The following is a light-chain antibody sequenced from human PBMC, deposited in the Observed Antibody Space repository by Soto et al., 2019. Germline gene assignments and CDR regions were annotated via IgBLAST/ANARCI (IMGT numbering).Light chain of an antibody. CDR2: GAS. CDR1: QSVSSN. Sequence: EIVMTQSPATLSVSPGERATLSCRASQSVSSNLAWYQQKPGQAPRLLIYGASTRATGIPARFSGSGSGTEFTITISSLQSEDFAVYYCQQYNNSYTFGQGTKLEIK. CDR3: QQYNNSYT. J-gene: IGKJ2*01. V-gene: IGKV3-15*01.